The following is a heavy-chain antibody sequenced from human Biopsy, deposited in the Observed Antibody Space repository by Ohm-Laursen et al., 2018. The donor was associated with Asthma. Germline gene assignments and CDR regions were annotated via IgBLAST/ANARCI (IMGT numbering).Heavy chain of an antibody. CDR1: GDSITSGGCC. J-gene: IGHJ4*02. CDR3: ARIPRRSGSYFVDY. CDR2: IHHIGTS. Sequence: SQTLSLTCTVSGDSITSGGCCWNWIRQHPGKGLEWIGYIHHIGTSYFNPSLKSRVSFSRDTSKNQFSLRLSSVTAADTAMYYCARIPRRSGSYFVDYWGQGTLVTVSS. V-gene: IGHV4-31*03. D-gene: IGHD3-22*01.